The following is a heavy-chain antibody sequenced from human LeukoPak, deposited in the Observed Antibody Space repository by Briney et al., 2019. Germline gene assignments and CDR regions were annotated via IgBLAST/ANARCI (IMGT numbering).Heavy chain of an antibody. CDR1: GGTFSSYA. D-gene: IGHD3-16*01. CDR3: ARETSDDYVWGSHYFDY. Sequence: GASVKVSCKASGGTFSSYAISWVRQAPGQGLEWMGGIIPIFGTANYAQKFQGGVTITADKSTSTAYMELSSLRSEDTAVYYCARETSDDYVWGSHYFDYWGQGTLVTVSS. J-gene: IGHJ4*02. CDR2: IIPIFGTA. V-gene: IGHV1-69*06.